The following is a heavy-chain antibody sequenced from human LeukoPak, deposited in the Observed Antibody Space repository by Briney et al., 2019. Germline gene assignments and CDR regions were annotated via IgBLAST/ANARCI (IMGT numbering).Heavy chain of an antibody. CDR2: IYYSGST. J-gene: IGHJ5*02. V-gene: IGHV4-39*01. D-gene: IGHD3-22*01. CDR1: GGSFSSSSYY. Sequence: PSETLSLTCAVYGGSFSSSSYYWGWIRQPPGKGLEWIGSIYYSGSTYYNPSLKSRVTISVDTSKNQFSLKLSSVTAADTAVYYCAGTYYCDSSGYYFYNWFDPWGQGTLVTVSS. CDR3: AGTYYCDSSGYYFYNWFDP.